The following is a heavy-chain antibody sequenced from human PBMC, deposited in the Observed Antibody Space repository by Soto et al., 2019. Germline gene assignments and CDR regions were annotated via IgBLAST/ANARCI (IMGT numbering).Heavy chain of an antibody. J-gene: IGHJ6*02. Sequence: QVQLQESGPGLVKPSETLPLTCTVSGGSISNYYWSWIRQPPGMGLEWIGYIYYTGSTNYNPSLKSRVTISVDTSKNQFSLKLSSVTAADTAVYYCARVGSSWYLGMDVWGQGTTVTVSS. V-gene: IGHV4-59*01. CDR1: GGSISNYY. D-gene: IGHD6-13*01. CDR2: IYYTGST. CDR3: ARVGSSWYLGMDV.